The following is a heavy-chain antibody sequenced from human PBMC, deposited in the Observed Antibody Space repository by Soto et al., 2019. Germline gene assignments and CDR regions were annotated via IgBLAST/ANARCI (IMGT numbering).Heavy chain of an antibody. Sequence: PGESLKISCKGSGYSFTSYWIGWVRQMPGKGLEWMGIIYPGDSDTRYSPSFQGQVTISADKSISTAYLQWSSLKASDTAMYYCATRAGYDFWSGYYKQDYYYYYGMDVWGQGTKVTVSS. V-gene: IGHV5-51*01. CDR2: IYPGDSDT. CDR1: GYSFTSYW. J-gene: IGHJ6*02. D-gene: IGHD3-3*01. CDR3: ATRAGYDFWSGYYKQDYYYYYGMDV.